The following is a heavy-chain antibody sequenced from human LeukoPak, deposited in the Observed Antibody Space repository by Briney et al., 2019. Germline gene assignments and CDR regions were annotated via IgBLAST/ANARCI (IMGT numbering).Heavy chain of an antibody. V-gene: IGHV1-3*03. J-gene: IGHJ3*02. CDR2: INAGNGNT. Sequence: ASVKVSCKASGYTFTSYAMHWVRQAPGQRLEWMGWINAGNGNTKYSQEFQGRVTITRDTSASTAYMELSSLRSEDMAVYYCARGTVLSGWYIGAFDIWGQGTMVTVSS. CDR3: ARGTVLSGWYIGAFDI. D-gene: IGHD6-19*01. CDR1: GYTFTSYA.